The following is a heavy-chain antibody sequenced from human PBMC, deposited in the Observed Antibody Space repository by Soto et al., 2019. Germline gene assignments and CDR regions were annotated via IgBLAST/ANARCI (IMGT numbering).Heavy chain of an antibody. CDR2: IINIFGTA. CDR3: ARGPYEFWSGYYRPDFHSGMDV. V-gene: IGHV1-69*12. D-gene: IGHD3-3*01. J-gene: IGHJ6*02. CDR1: GGTFSNHV. Sequence: QVQLVQSGAEVKKPGSSVKVSCKASGGTFSNHVISWVRQAPGQGLEWMGGIINIFGTANYAQKVQGRVTITADESTSTARMELSSLRSDDTAVYYCARGPYEFWSGYYRPDFHSGMDVWGQGTTVTVSS.